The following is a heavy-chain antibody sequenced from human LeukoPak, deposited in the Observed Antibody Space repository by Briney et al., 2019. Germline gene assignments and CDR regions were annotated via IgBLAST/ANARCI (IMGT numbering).Heavy chain of an antibody. Sequence: SETLSLTCAVYGGSFSGYYWSWIRQPPGKGLEWIGEINHSGSTNYNPSLKSRVTISVDTSKNQFSLKLSSVTAADTAVYYCARGYPSAMVHYYYYGMDVWGQGTTVTVSS. CDR2: INHSGST. CDR1: GGSFSGYY. D-gene: IGHD5-18*01. J-gene: IGHJ6*02. V-gene: IGHV4-34*01. CDR3: ARGYPSAMVHYYYYGMDV.